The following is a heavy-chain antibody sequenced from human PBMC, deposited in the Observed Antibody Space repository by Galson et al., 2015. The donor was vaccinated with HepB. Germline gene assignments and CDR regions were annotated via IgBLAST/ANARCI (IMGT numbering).Heavy chain of an antibody. J-gene: IGHJ2*01. V-gene: IGHV4-39*01. CDR2: IYYSGST. Sequence: LSLTCTVSGGSISSSSYYWGWIRQPPGKGLEWIGSIYYSGSTYYNPSLKSRVTISVDTSKNQFSLKLSSVTAADTAVYYCARTVYRMDWYFDLWGRGTLVTVSS. CDR3: ARTVYRMDWYFDL. CDR1: GGSISSSSYY. D-gene: IGHD2-15*01.